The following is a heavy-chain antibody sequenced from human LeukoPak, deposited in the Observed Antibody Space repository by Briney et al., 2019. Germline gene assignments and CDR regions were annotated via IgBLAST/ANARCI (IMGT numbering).Heavy chain of an antibody. J-gene: IGHJ4*02. CDR1: GYTLTELS. CDR3: ATGDFWSGYFPTDY. Sequence: ASVKVSCKVSGYTLTELSMHWVRQAPGEGREWMGGFDPEDGETIYAQKFQGRVTMTEDTSTDTAYMELSSLRSEYTAVYYCATGDFWSGYFPTDYWGQGTLVTVSS. V-gene: IGHV1-24*01. CDR2: FDPEDGET. D-gene: IGHD3-3*01.